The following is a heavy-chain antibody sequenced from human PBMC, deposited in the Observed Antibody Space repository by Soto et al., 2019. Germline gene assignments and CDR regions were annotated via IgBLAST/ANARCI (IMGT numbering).Heavy chain of an antibody. V-gene: IGHV1-3*05. CDR2: INAGNGNT. J-gene: IGHJ4*02. Sequence: QVQLVQSGAEEKKPGASVKVSCKASGYTFTNYAMHWVRQAPGQRLEWMVWINAGNGNTKYSQKFAARVTITRDTSARTAYMELSSLRSEVTAVYYCARVSGYYIPDYWGQGTLVTVSS. D-gene: IGHD5-12*01. CDR1: GYTFTNYA. CDR3: ARVSGYYIPDY.